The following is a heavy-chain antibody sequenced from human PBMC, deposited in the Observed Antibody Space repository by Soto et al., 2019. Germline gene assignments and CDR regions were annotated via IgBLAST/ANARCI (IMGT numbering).Heavy chain of an antibody. J-gene: IGHJ1*01. V-gene: IGHV4-61*01. CDR2: IYYSGST. Sequence: QVQLQESGPGLVKPSENLSLTCTVSGGSVSSGSYHWSWIRQPPGKGLERIGYIYYSGSTNYNPQLMRRVTISVDTSKNQFSLKLSSVTAADTAVYYWVRGPPQRNDCGGDWYYFQHWGQGTLVTVS. CDR3: VRGPPQRNDCGGDWYYFQH. D-gene: IGHD2-21*02. CDR1: GGSVSSGSYH.